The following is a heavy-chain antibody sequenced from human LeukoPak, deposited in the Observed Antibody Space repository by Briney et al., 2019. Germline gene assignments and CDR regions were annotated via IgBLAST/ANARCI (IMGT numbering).Heavy chain of an antibody. CDR2: IYYSGST. CDR3: ARHLYYYDSSGLSPPWMYYFDY. V-gene: IGHV4-39*01. Sequence: SETLSLTCTVSGGSISSSSYYWGWIRQPPGKGLEWIGSIYYSGSTYYNPSLKSRVTISVDTSKNQFSLKLSSVTAADTAVYYCARHLYYYDSSGLSPPWMYYFDYWGQGTLVTVSS. CDR1: GGSISSSSYY. D-gene: IGHD3-22*01. J-gene: IGHJ4*02.